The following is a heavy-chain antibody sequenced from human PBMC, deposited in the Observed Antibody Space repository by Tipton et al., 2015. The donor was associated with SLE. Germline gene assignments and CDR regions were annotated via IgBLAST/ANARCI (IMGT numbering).Heavy chain of an antibody. V-gene: IGHV4-59*11. CDR1: GGSISSHY. J-gene: IGHJ4*02. CDR3: ARGRPQDY. Sequence: TLSLTCTVSGGSISSHYWSWIRQPPGKGLEWIGYIYYSGSTNYNPSLKSRVTISVDTSKNQFSLKLSSVTAADTAVYYCARGRPQDYWGQGTLVTVSS. D-gene: IGHD6-6*01. CDR2: IYYSGST.